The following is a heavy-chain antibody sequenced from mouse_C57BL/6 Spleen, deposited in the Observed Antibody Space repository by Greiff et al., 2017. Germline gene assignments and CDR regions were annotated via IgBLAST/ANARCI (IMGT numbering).Heavy chain of an antibody. CDR3: ARRARETAQAFDY. Sequence: QVTLKESGPGLLQSSQTLSLTCSFSGFSLSTSGMGVSWIRQPSGQGLVWLAHIYWVDDKRYNPFLKSRLTVSKDTSSNPVFLTITSVDPADTATYNAARRARETAQAFDYWGQGTPLTVSS. V-gene: IGHV8-12*01. CDR1: GFSLSTSGMG. J-gene: IGHJ2*01. CDR2: IYWVDDK. D-gene: IGHD3-2*02.